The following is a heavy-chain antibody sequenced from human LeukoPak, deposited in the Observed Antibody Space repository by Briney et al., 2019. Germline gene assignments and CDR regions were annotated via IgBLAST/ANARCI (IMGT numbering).Heavy chain of an antibody. CDR3: ARHRSDTGGKKGVNWFDP. D-gene: IGHD4-23*01. Sequence: PSETLSLTCSVSGGSIKNYWSWIRQPPGKGLEWLGNIYFGGTTDYNSSLKSRLTISVDTFKNQLSLNLQSETAADTATYYCARHRSDTGGKKGVNWFDPWGQGTLVTVSS. CDR2: IYFGGTT. CDR1: GGSIKNY. J-gene: IGHJ5*02. V-gene: IGHV4-59*01.